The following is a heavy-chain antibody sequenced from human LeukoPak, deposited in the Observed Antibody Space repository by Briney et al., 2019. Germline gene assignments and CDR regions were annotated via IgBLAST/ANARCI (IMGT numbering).Heavy chain of an antibody. CDR3: ARENTGVIDY. Sequence: SETLSLTCTDSGASISSYYWSWIRQPPGKGLEWITYIHYSGRTHYNPSLKSRVTISVDTSKNQFSLKLSSVTAADTAVYYCARENTGVIDYWGQGTLVTVSS. V-gene: IGHV4-59*12. CDR1: GASISSYY. D-gene: IGHD3-10*01. CDR2: IHYSGRT. J-gene: IGHJ4*02.